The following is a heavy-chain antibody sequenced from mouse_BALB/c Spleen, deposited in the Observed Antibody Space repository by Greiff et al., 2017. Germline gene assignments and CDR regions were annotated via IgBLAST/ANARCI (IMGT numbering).Heavy chain of an antibody. CDR3: ARRGGLRRWFAY. V-gene: IGHV5-12-1*01. Sequence: EVQLVESGGGLVKPGGSLKLSCAASGFTFSSYDMSWVRQTPEKRLEWVAYISSGGGSIYYPDTVKGRFTISRDNAKNTLFLQMTSLKSEDTAMYYCARRGGLRRWFAYWGQGTLVTVSA. D-gene: IGHD2-2*01. CDR2: ISSGGGSI. J-gene: IGHJ3*01. CDR1: GFTFSSYD.